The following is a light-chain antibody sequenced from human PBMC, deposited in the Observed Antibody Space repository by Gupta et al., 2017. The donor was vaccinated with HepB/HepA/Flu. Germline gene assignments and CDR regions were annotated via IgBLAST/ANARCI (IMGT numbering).Light chain of an antibody. CDR1: QSISSSY. J-gene: IGKJ1*01. V-gene: IGKV3-20*01. Sequence: EIVLTQSLVTLSLSPGKRATLSCRASQSISSSYVAWYQQKRGQAPRLLIYGSSNRATGIPDRLSGSGAGTNFTLTITTLEPEDFAVYSWQQYGGSPWTFGQGTQVEIK. CDR3: QQYGGSPWT. CDR2: GSS.